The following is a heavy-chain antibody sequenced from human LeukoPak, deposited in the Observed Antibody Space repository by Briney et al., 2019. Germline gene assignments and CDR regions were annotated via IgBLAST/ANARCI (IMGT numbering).Heavy chain of an antibody. CDR3: ARDMYDSSGHLDY. Sequence: GASVKVSCKASGYTFTSYGINWVRPAPGQGLEWMGWISGYNGKTNYAQKVRGRVTMTTDTSTSTAYMELRSLRSDDTAVYYCARDMYDSSGHLDYWGQGTLVTVSS. CDR1: GYTFTSYG. V-gene: IGHV1-18*01. D-gene: IGHD3-22*01. J-gene: IGHJ4*02. CDR2: ISGYNGKT.